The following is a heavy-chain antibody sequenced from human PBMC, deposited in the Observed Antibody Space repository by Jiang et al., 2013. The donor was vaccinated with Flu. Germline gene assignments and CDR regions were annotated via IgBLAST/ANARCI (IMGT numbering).Heavy chain of an antibody. CDR1: GGSFSGYY. J-gene: IGHJ4*02. D-gene: IGHD2-8*02. CDR2: INHSGST. CDR3: ARGPPGGILYWWSLGYFDY. V-gene: IGHV4-34*01. Sequence: SLTCAVYGGSFSGYYWSWIRQPPGKGLEWIGEINHSGSTNYNPSLKSRVTISVDTSKNQFSLKLSSVTAADTTVYYCARGPPGGILYWWSLGYFDYWGQGTLVTVSS.